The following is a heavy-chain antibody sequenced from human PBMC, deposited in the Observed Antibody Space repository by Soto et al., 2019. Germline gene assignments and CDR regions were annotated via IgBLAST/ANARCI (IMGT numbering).Heavy chain of an antibody. Sequence: EVQLLESGGGLVQPGGSLRLSCAAYGFTFYNHAMSWVRQAPGKGLEWVSGISGTGGTTYYADSVKGRFTIFRDNSKNTLYLQMNSLRAEDTALYYCVRSIATRREVDYWGQGTLVTVSS. CDR1: GFTFYNHA. J-gene: IGHJ4*02. CDR3: VRSIATRREVDY. V-gene: IGHV3-23*01. D-gene: IGHD6-6*01. CDR2: ISGTGGTT.